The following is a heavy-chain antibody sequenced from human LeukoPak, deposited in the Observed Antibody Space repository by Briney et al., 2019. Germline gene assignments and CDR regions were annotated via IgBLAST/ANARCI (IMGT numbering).Heavy chain of an antibody. CDR3: AGHHPRNTVDF. J-gene: IGHJ4*02. Sequence: PETLSLTCTVSGGSISSYYWSWIRQPPGKGLEWIGYIYYSGSTNYNPSLKSRVTISVDTSKNQFSLKLSSVTAADTAVYYCAGHHPRNTVDFWGRGTLVTVSS. V-gene: IGHV4-59*08. CDR2: IYYSGST. CDR1: GGSISSYY. D-gene: IGHD2/OR15-2a*01.